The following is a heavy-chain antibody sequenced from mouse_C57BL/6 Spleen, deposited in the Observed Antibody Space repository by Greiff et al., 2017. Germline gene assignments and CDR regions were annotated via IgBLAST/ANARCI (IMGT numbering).Heavy chain of an antibody. V-gene: IGHV1-80*01. Sequence: VQLQQSGAELVKPGASVKISCKASGYAFTSYWMNWVKQRPGKGLEWIGEIYPGDGDTNYNEKFKGKATLTVDKSSSTAYMQLRSLTSEDSAGYYCARSEGSYDWDLDDWGPGTTVTVSS. J-gene: IGHJ1*01. D-gene: IGHD1-1*02. CDR1: GYAFTSYW. CDR3: ARSEGSYDWDLDD. CDR2: IYPGDGDT.